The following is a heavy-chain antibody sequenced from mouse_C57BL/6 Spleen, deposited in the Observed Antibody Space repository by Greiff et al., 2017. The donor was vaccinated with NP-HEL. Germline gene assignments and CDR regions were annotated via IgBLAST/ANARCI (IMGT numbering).Heavy chain of an antibody. CDR3: AKLRWAMDY. Sequence: VQLQQSGPELVKPGASVKMSCKASGYTFTDYNMHWVKQSHGKSLEWIGYINPNNGGTRYNQKFKGKATLTVNKSSSTAYMELRSLTSEDSAVYYCAKLRWAMDYWGQGTSVTVSS. CDR2: INPNNGGT. V-gene: IGHV1-22*01. CDR1: GYTFTDYN. J-gene: IGHJ4*01. D-gene: IGHD1-1*01.